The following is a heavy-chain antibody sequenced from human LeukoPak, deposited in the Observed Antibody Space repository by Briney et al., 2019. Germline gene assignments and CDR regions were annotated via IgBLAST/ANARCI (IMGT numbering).Heavy chain of an antibody. CDR1: GITLSNYG. Sequence: GGSLRLSCAVSGITLSNYGMSWVRQAPGKGLEWVAGISDSGGRTNCADSVKGRFTISRDNPKNTLYLQMNSLRAEDTAVYFCAKRGVVTRVILVGFHKEAYYFDSWGQGALVTVSS. J-gene: IGHJ4*02. CDR2: ISDSGGRT. CDR3: AKRGVVTRVILVGFHKEAYYFDS. V-gene: IGHV3-23*01. D-gene: IGHD3-22*01.